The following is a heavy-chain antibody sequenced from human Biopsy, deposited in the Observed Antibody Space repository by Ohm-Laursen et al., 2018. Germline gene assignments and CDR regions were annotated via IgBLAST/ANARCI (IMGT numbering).Heavy chain of an antibody. CDR1: GYTFTDYY. V-gene: IGHV1-2*02. CDR2: IDTINGVA. J-gene: IGHJ5*02. Sequence: GPSAKVSCKASGYTFTDYYLHWVRQAPGHGLEWMGWIDTINGVARYAQKFQGRVTMTRDTSISTAYMELSRLTSDDTAVYYCARERDPWGQGTLVTVSS. CDR3: ARERDP.